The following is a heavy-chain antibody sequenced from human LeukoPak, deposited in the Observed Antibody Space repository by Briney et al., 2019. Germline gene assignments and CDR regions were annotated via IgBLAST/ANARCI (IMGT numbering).Heavy chain of an antibody. CDR2: INPGNSDT. J-gene: IGHJ4*02. V-gene: IGHV5-51*01. D-gene: IGHD6-13*01. Sequence: GESLKISRKGSGYGFTTCWIGWVRQMPGKGLEWMGVINPGNSDTRYSPSFQGQVTISADKSITTAYLQWSSLKASDTAMYYCARLRWAAGDGYYFDYWGQGTPVTVSS. CDR3: ARLRWAAGDGYYFDY. CDR1: GYGFTTCW.